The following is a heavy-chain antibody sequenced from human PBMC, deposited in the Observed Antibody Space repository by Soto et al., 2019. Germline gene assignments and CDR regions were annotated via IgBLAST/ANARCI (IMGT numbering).Heavy chain of an antibody. CDR3: ARGSLGGSYSSY. CDR1: GFTFRSYS. Sequence: GGSLRLSCAASGFTFRSYSMNWVRQAPGKGLEWVSSISSSSSYIYYADSVKGRFTISRDNAKNSLYLQMNSLRAEDTAVYYCARGSLGGSYSSYWGQGTLVTVSS. J-gene: IGHJ4*02. CDR2: ISSSSSYI. V-gene: IGHV3-21*01. D-gene: IGHD1-26*01.